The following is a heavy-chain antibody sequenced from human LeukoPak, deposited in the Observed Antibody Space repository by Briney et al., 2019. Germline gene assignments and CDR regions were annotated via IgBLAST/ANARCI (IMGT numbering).Heavy chain of an antibody. Sequence: GGSLRLSCAASGFTFSSYSMNWVRQAPGKGLEWVSSISGSSSYINYADSVKGRFTISRDNAKNSLYLQMSSLRAEDTAVYYCARANYDSSGYYFDSWGQGTLVTVSS. D-gene: IGHD3-22*01. V-gene: IGHV3-21*01. J-gene: IGHJ4*02. CDR2: ISGSSSYI. CDR3: ARANYDSSGYYFDS. CDR1: GFTFSSYS.